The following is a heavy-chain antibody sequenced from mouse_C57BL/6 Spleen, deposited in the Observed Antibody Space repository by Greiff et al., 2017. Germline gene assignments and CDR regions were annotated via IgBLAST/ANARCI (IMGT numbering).Heavy chain of an antibody. D-gene: IGHD5-5*01. Sequence: QVQLQQPGAELVKPGASVKLSCKASGYTFTSYWMQWVKQRPGQGLEWIGEIDPSDSYTNYNQKFKGKATLTVDTSSSTACMQLSSLTSEDSAVYYCARAYLYAMDYWGQGTSVTVSS. V-gene: IGHV1-50*01. J-gene: IGHJ4*01. CDR3: ARAYLYAMDY. CDR1: GYTFTSYW. CDR2: IDPSDSYT.